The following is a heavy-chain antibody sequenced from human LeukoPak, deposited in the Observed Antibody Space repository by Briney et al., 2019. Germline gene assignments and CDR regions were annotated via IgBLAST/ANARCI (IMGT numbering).Heavy chain of an antibody. CDR2: ISAYNGNT. D-gene: IGHD6-13*01. Sequence: ASVKVSCKASGYTFTSYGISWVRQAPGQGLEWMGWISAYNGNTDYAQKFQGRVTMTTDTSTNTAYMDLRSLRSDDTAVYYCARVRYSSSPDYWGQGTLVTVSS. V-gene: IGHV1-18*01. J-gene: IGHJ4*02. CDR3: ARVRYSSSPDY. CDR1: GYTFTSYG.